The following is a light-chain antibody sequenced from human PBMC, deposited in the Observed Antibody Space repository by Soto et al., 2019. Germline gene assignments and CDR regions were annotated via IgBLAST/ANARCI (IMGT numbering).Light chain of an antibody. Sequence: EIVFTQSPGTLSLSPGERATLSCRASLSVSSSSLAWYQQKRGQAPRLLIHGASSRATGIPDRFSGSGSRTDFTLTISRLEPEDFAVYYCQQYGGSPRTFGQGTKVDIK. CDR1: LSVSSSS. CDR2: GAS. V-gene: IGKV3-20*01. J-gene: IGKJ1*01. CDR3: QQYGGSPRT.